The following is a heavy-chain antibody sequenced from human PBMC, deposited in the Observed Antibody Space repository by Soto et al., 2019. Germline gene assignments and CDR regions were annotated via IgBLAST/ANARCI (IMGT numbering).Heavy chain of an antibody. V-gene: IGHV3-30-3*01. D-gene: IGHD6-13*01. CDR1: GFTFSSYA. CDR2: ISYDGSNK. Sequence: QVQLVESGGGVVQPGRSLRLSCAASGFTFSSYAMHWVRQAPGKGLEWVAVISYDGSNKYYADSVKGRFTISRDNSKNTLYLQMNSLRAEDTAVYYCARVYIAAGGGAFDIWGQGTMVTVSS. J-gene: IGHJ3*02. CDR3: ARVYIAAGGGAFDI.